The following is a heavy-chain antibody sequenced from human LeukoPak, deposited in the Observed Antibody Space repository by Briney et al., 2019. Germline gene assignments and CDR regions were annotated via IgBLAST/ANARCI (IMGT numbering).Heavy chain of an antibody. J-gene: IGHJ4*02. CDR1: GFTFNTFD. D-gene: IGHD1-1*01. CDR3: AKKLPDNRHFDY. CDR2: INVVGNDT. Sequence: GGSLRLSCAASGFTFNTFDMTWVRQAPGKGLEWVSSINVVGNDTPYADSVKGRFTISRDNSKNTLYLLMNSLRAEDSALYYCAKKLPDNRHFDYWGQGALVTVSS. V-gene: IGHV3-23*01.